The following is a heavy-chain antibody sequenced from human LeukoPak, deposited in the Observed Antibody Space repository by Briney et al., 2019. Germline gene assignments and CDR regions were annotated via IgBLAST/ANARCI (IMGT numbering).Heavy chain of an antibody. CDR2: FKTNSGQV. CDR3: ARSVPDYTRFDY. CDR1: GVTFSDYA. J-gene: IGHJ4*02. V-gene: IGHV3-23*01. Sequence: GGSLRLSCVASGVTFSDYAMNWVRQAPGKGLEWVSTFKTNSGQVYHAESVRGRFTISRDNSKNTVYLQMSSLRAEDTALYYCARSVPDYTRFDYWGQGALVTVSP. D-gene: IGHD4-11*01.